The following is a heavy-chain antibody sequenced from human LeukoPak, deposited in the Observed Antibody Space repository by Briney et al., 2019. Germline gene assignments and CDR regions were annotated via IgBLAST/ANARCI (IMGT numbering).Heavy chain of an antibody. V-gene: IGHV4-39*02. Sequence: SETLSLTCTVSGGSISSRGYYWGWIRQPPGKGLEWIGSIYYSGGTYYNPSLKSRLTISVDTSKNQFSLKLSSVTAADTSVYYCAREDDTSGCDAFDVWGQGTMVTVSS. J-gene: IGHJ3*01. CDR3: AREDDTSGCDAFDV. CDR2: IYYSGGT. D-gene: IGHD3-22*01. CDR1: GGSISSRGYY.